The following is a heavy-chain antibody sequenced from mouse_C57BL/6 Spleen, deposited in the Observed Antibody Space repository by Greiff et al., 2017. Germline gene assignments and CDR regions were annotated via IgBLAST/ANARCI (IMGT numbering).Heavy chain of an antibody. CDR2: IDPSDSYT. J-gene: IGHJ4*01. CDR3: ARSTTVVATDAMDY. V-gene: IGHV1-50*01. D-gene: IGHD1-1*01. CDR1: GYTFTSYW. Sequence: QVQLQQPGAELVKPGASVKLSCKASGYTFTSYWMQWAKQRPGQGLEWIGEIDPSDSYTNYNQKFKGKATLTVDTSSSTAYMQLSSLTSEDSAVYYCARSTTVVATDAMDYWGQGTSVTVSS.